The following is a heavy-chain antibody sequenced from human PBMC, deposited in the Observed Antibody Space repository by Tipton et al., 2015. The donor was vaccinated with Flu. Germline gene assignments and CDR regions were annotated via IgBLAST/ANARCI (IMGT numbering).Heavy chain of an antibody. CDR1: GGSISSGGYY. D-gene: IGHD3-22*01. V-gene: IGHV4-31*03. CDR2: IYYSGST. J-gene: IGHJ6*02. CDR3: ARGGSGYPPGGLDV. Sequence: TLSLTCTVSGGSISSGGYYWSWIRQHPGKGLEWIGYIYYSGSTYYNPSLKSRVTISVDTSKNQCSLKLSSVTAADTAVYYCARGGSGYPPGGLDVWGQGTRVNVSS.